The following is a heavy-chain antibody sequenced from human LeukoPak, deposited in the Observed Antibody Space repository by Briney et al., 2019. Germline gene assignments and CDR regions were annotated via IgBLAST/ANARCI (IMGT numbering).Heavy chain of an antibody. J-gene: IGHJ5*02. V-gene: IGHV4-34*01. Sequence: SETLSLTCAVYGGSFSGYYWSWIRQPPGKGLEWIGEINHSGSTNYNPSLKSRVTISVDTSKNQFSLKLSSVTAADTAVCYYASILESRMWFDPWGQGTLVTVSS. CDR2: INHSGST. D-gene: IGHD3-9*01. CDR1: GGSFSGYY. CDR3: ASILESRMWFDP.